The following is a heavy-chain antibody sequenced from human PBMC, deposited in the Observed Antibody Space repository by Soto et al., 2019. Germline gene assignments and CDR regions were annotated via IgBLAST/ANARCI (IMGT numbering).Heavy chain of an antibody. Sequence: EVQLLESGGGLVQPGGSLRLSCAASGFTFNNYAMTWVRQAPGKGLEWVSAISGGGNTTSYADSVKGRFTVSRDGSKKTQYLQMRSLRAEDTALYYGAKGRGGSGCLTPRVDFWGQGTLVTVSS. CDR1: GFTFNNYA. D-gene: IGHD3-10*01. J-gene: IGHJ4*02. CDR3: AKGRGGSGCLTPRVDF. V-gene: IGHV3-23*01. CDR2: ISGGGNTT.